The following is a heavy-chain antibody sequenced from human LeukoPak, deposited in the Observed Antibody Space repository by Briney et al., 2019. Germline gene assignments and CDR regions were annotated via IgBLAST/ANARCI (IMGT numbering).Heavy chain of an antibody. J-gene: IGHJ4*02. Sequence: GGTLRLSCAASGFTFSSYAMSWVRQAPGKGLEWVSAVSTGLTTYYADSVKGRFTISRDNSKSTLYLQMNSLRAEDTAVYYCAKDFSQEGTHSVDYWGQGTLVTVSS. CDR2: VSTGLTT. V-gene: IGHV3-23*01. CDR1: GFTFSSYA. D-gene: IGHD2/OR15-2a*01. CDR3: AKDFSQEGTHSVDY.